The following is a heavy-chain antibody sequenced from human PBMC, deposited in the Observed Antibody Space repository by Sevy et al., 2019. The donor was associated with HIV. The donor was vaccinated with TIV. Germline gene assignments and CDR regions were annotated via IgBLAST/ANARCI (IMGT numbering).Heavy chain of an antibody. J-gene: IGHJ4*02. CDR2: ISGSGGST. V-gene: IGHV3-23*01. CDR3: RGVGTTTNFDY. CDR1: GFTFSSYA. Sequence: GGSLRLSCAASGFTFSSYAMSWVRQAPGKGLEWVSAISGSGGSTYYADSGKGRFTISRDNSKNTLYLQMNSLRAEDTAVYYCRGVGTTTNFDYWGQGTLVTVSS. D-gene: IGHD1-26*01.